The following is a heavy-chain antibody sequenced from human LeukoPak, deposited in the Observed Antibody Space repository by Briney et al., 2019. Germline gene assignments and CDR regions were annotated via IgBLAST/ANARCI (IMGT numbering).Heavy chain of an antibody. J-gene: IGHJ4*02. CDR3: ASRASIAGRLFDY. CDR2: IYPGDSDT. D-gene: IGHD6-6*01. V-gene: IGHV5-51*01. CDR1: GYSFTSYW. Sequence: GESLKISCKGSGYSFTSYWIGWVRQMPGKGLEWMGIIYPGDSDTRYSPSFQGQVTISADKSISTAYLQWSSLKASDTAMYYCASRASIAGRLFDYWGQGTLVTVSS.